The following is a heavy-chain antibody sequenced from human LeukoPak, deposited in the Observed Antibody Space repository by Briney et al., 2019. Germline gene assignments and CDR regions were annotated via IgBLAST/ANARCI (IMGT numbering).Heavy chain of an antibody. CDR2: INPNGGAT. J-gene: IGHJ4*02. CDR1: GYTFIGYY. D-gene: IGHD3-3*01. CDR3: ARGVTIFGFSFDY. Sequence: EASVKVSCKSSGYTFIGYYIHWVRQAPGQGLEWMGWINPNGGATKYARKFQGRVTMTGDTSINTASMELSSLRSDDTAVYCCARGVTIFGFSFDYWGQGTLVTVSS. V-gene: IGHV1-2*02.